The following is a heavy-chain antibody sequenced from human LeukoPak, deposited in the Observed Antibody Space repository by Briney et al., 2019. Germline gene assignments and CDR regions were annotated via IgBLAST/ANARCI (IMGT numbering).Heavy chain of an antibody. CDR1: GGSNNSYY. Sequence: SETLSLTCTVSGGSNNSYYWSWIRQSPGKGLQWIGYTHPSGNTNYSPSLKSRVTISIDMSRNQFSLKLSSVTAADTAVYYCARKAPKEGWFDPWGLGTLVTVSS. V-gene: IGHV4-4*09. CDR3: ARKAPKEGWFDP. CDR2: THPSGNT. J-gene: IGHJ5*02.